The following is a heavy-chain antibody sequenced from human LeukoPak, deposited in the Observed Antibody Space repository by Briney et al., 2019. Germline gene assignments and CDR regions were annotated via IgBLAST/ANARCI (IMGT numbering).Heavy chain of an antibody. CDR1: GLTFDDYA. CDR2: ISWNSGSI. Sequence: GGSLRLSCAASGLTFDDYAMHWVRQAPGKGLEWVSGISWNSGSIGYADSVKGRFTISRDNAKNSLYLQMNSLRAEDTALYYCAKVGQYLYFDYWGQGTLVTVSS. CDR3: AKVGQYLYFDY. V-gene: IGHV3-9*01. J-gene: IGHJ4*02. D-gene: IGHD2-2*01.